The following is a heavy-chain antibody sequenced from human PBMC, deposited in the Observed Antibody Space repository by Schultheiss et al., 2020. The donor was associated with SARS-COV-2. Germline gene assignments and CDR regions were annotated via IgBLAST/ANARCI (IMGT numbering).Heavy chain of an antibody. CDR1: GGSISSYY. CDR3: ARDRSWFDP. V-gene: IGHV4-59*12. J-gene: IGHJ5*02. CDR2: IYYSGTT. Sequence: SETLSLTCTVSGGSISSYYWSWIRQPPGKGLEWIGYIYYSGTTNYNPSLKSRVIISADTSKNHFSLKLSSVTAADTAVYYCARDRSWFDPWGQGTLVTVSS.